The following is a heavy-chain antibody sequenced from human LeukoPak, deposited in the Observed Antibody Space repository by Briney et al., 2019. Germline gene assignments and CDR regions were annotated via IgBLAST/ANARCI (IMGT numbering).Heavy chain of an antibody. D-gene: IGHD3-22*01. J-gene: IGHJ4*02. CDR1: GGTFSSYA. CDR2: IIPIFGTA. V-gene: IGHV1-69*05. CDR3: ARVHIRGYYDSSGYYPYYFDY. Sequence: ASVKVSCKASGGTFSSYAISWVRQAPGQGLEWMGGIIPIFGTANYAQKFQGRVTITTDESTSTAYMELSSLRSEDTAVYYCARVHIRGYYDSSGYYPYYFDYWGQGTLVTVSS.